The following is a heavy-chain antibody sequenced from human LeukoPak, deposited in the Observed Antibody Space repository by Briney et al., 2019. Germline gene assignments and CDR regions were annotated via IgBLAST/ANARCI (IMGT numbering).Heavy chain of an antibody. V-gene: IGHV3-20*01. CDR3: ARARGAIFGVVMDFDY. D-gene: IGHD3-3*01. Sequence: PGGSLRLSCAASGFTFDDYGMSWVRQAPGKGLEWVSGINWNGGSTGYADSVKGRFTISRDNAKNSLYLQMNSLRAEDTALYHCARARGAIFGVVMDFDYWGQGTLVTVSS. CDR1: GFTFDDYG. J-gene: IGHJ4*02. CDR2: INWNGGST.